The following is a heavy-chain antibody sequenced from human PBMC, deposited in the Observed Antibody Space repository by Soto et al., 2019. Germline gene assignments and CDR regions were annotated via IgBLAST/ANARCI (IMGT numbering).Heavy chain of an antibody. J-gene: IGHJ5*02. CDR1: GGSVSSGSYY. D-gene: IGHD3-3*01. CDR3: ARTLYYDFWSGKGGWFDP. V-gene: IGHV4-61*01. Sequence: QVQLQESGPGLVKPSETLSLTCTVSGGSVSSGSYYWSWIRQPPGKGLEWIGYIYYSGSTNYNPSLTSRVTISVDTSKNQFSLKLSSVTAADTAVYYCARTLYYDFWSGKGGWFDPWGQGTLVTVSS. CDR2: IYYSGST.